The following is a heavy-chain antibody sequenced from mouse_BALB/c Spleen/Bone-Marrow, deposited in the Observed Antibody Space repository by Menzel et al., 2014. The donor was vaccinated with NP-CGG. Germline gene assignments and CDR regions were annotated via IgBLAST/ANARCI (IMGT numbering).Heavy chain of an antibody. CDR1: GYSITSDYA. CDR2: ISYSGST. V-gene: IGHV3-2*02. CDR3: AXXXXXXXGDY. Sequence: EVHLVESGPGLVKPSQSLSLTCTVTGYSITSDYAWNWIRQFPGNKLEWMGXISYSGSTSYNPSLKRRISITRDTSKNQFFLQLNSVTTXDTATDYCAXXXXXXXGDYWGQGTSGTVSS. J-gene: IGHJ4*01.